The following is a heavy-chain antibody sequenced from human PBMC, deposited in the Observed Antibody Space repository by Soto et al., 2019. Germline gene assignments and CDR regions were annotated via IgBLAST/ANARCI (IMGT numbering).Heavy chain of an antibody. CDR1: GYTFTSYY. V-gene: IGHV1-46*01. CDR2: INPSGGST. Sequence: GASVKVSCKASGYTFTSYYMHWVRQAPGQGLEWMGIINPSGGSTSYAQKFQGRVTMTRDTSTSTVYMELSSLRSEDTAVYYCASDFLERRYFDYWGQGTLVTVSS. CDR3: ASDFLERRYFDY. J-gene: IGHJ4*02. D-gene: IGHD1-1*01.